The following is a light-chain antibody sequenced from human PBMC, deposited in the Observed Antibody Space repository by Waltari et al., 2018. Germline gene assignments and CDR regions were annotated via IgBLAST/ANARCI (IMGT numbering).Light chain of an antibody. CDR2: QDN. V-gene: IGLV3-1*01. CDR3: QAWDSDTDVV. Sequence: SYELIQPPSVSVSPGQTASITCSGDKLGDKYACWYQQKPGQSPVLVIYQDNKRPSGIHKRFSGSNSGNTATLTISGTQTMDEADYYCQAWDSDTDVVFGGGTKLTVL. J-gene: IGLJ2*01. CDR1: KLGDKY.